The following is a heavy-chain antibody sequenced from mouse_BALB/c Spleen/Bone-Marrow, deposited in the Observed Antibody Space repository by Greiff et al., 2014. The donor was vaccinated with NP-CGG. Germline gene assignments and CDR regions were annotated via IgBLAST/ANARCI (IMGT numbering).Heavy chain of an antibody. Sequence: EVQLVESGGGLVKPGASVKLSCAASGFTFSDFSMYWVRQTPGKRLEWVATISDDSSGTYYPDSVKGRFTIATDNAQNNLYLQMSRLKTEDTAMYYFVRGPYYDDAGDYAMDYWGQGTSVTVSS. CDR3: VRGPYYDDAGDYAMDY. J-gene: IGHJ4*01. D-gene: IGHD2-4*01. V-gene: IGHV5-4*02. CDR2: ISDDSSGT. CDR1: GFTFSDFS.